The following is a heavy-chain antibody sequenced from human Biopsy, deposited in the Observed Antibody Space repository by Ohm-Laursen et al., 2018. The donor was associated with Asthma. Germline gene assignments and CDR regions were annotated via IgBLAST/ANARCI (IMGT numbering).Heavy chain of an antibody. CDR1: GDSFSNYD. D-gene: IGHD5-12*01. Sequence: VKVSCKASGDSFSNYDISWVRQAPGQGLEWMGGIIPIFGTANYAQKFQGRVTITADESTSTAYMELSSLSSEDTAVYYCARGYSGSDRIVYYYSGLEVWGQGTTVTVSS. CDR3: ARGYSGSDRIVYYYSGLEV. J-gene: IGHJ6*02. CDR2: IIPIFGTA. V-gene: IGHV1-69*13.